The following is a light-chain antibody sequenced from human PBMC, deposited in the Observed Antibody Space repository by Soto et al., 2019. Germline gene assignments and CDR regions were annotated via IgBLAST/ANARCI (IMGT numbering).Light chain of an antibody. CDR2: DAS. CDR3: QQRKFWLS. Sequence: TVLTQSPATLSLSPGERATLSCRASQSIDIYLAWYQLRPGQAPRLLIYDASNRPPGVPARFSGSGSGTDFTLTISGLEPEDFAIYYCQQRKFWLSFGGGTKVEIK. V-gene: IGKV3-11*01. J-gene: IGKJ4*01. CDR1: QSIDIY.